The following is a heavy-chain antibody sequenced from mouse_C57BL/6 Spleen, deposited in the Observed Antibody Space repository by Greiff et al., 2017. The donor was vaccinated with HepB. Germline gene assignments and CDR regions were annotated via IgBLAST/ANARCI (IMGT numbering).Heavy chain of an antibody. CDR1: GFSLSTSGMG. Sequence: QVTLKESGPGILQSSQTLSLTCSFSGFSLSTSGMGVSWIRQPSGKGLEWLAHIYWDDDKRYNPSLKSRLTISKDTSRNQVFLKITSVDTADTATYYCARRDDWYFDVWGTGTTVTVSS. CDR3: ARRDDWYFDV. CDR2: IYWDDDK. J-gene: IGHJ1*03. V-gene: IGHV8-12*01.